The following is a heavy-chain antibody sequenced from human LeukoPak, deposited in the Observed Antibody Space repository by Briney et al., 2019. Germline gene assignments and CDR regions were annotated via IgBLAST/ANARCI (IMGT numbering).Heavy chain of an antibody. CDR3: ARHSRSWYFDY. V-gene: IGHV4-4*07. CDR1: GDSSSSYY. J-gene: IGHJ4*02. CDR2: IYTSGST. D-gene: IGHD6-13*01. Sequence: SETLSLTCTVSGDSSSSYYWSWIRQPAGKGLEWIGRIYTSGSTNYNPSLKSRVTMSVDTSKNQFFLKLSAVTAADTAVYYCARHSRSWYFDYWGQGTLVTVSS.